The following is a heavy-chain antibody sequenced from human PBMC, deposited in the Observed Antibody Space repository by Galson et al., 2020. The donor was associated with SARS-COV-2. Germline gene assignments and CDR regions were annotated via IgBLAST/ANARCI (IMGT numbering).Heavy chain of an antibody. CDR3: ARDLWLDPPRE. Sequence: GGSLRLSCAASGFTFSSYSMNWVRQAPGKGLEWVSSISSSSSYIYYGDSVKGRFTISRDNAKNSLYLQMNSLRAEDTAVYYCARDLWLDPPREGGQGTLVTVSS. J-gene: IGHJ1*01. V-gene: IGHV3-21*01. CDR1: GFTFSSYS. CDR2: ISSSSSYI. D-gene: IGHD3-10*01.